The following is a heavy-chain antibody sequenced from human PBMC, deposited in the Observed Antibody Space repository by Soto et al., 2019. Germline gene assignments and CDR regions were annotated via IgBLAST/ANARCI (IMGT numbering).Heavy chain of an antibody. V-gene: IGHV4-4*07. CDR2: IYTSGST. Sequence: PXGTLCLTGAVYGGSFRGYYWSWIRQPSGKGLEWIGRIYTSGSTNYNPSLKSRVTMSVDTSKNQFSLKLSSVAAADTAVYYCARDLASSGWSNWFDPWGQGTLVTVSS. J-gene: IGHJ5*02. CDR1: GGSFRGYY. CDR3: ARDLASSGWSNWFDP. D-gene: IGHD6-19*01.